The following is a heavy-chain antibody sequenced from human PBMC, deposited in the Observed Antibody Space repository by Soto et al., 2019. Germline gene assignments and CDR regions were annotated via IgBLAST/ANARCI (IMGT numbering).Heavy chain of an antibody. CDR2: INHSGST. CDR1: GGSFSGYY. V-gene: IGHV4-34*01. CDR3: ARDLPDYGDYVRGIGVYYYYGMDV. Sequence: SETLSLTCAVYGGSFSGYYWSWIRQPPGKGLEWIGEINHSGSTNYNPSLKSRVTISVDTSKNQFSLKLSSVTAADTAVYYCARDLPDYGDYVRGIGVYYYYGMDVWGQGTTVTVSS. D-gene: IGHD4-17*01. J-gene: IGHJ6*02.